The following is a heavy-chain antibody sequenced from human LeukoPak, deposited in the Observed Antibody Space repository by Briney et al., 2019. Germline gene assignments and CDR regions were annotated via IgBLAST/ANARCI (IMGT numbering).Heavy chain of an antibody. CDR1: GFTFSSYA. CDR3: ARVKAAAGFRTYYYGMDV. J-gene: IGHJ6*02. CDR2: ISYDGSNK. V-gene: IGHV3-30-3*01. Sequence: GGSLRLSCAASGFTFSSYAVHWVGQARGKGLEWVAVISYDGSNKYYADSVKGRFTISRDNSKNTLYLQMNSLRAEDTAVYYCARVKAAAGFRTYYYGMDVWGQGPTVTVSS. D-gene: IGHD6-13*01.